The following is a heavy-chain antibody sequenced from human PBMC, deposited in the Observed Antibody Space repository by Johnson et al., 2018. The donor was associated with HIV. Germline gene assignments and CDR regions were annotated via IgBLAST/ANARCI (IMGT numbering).Heavy chain of an antibody. CDR1: GFTFSSYA. CDR3: AKGRWELLAGAFDI. D-gene: IGHD1-26*01. CDR2: ISYDGSNK. V-gene: IGHV3-30-3*01. Sequence: QMQLVESGGGVVQPGRSLRLSCAASGFTFSSYAMHWVRQAPGKGLEWVAVISYDGSNKYYADSVKGRFTISRDNSKNTLYVQMNSLRAEDTAAYYCAKGRWELLAGAFDIWGQGTTVTVSS. J-gene: IGHJ3*02.